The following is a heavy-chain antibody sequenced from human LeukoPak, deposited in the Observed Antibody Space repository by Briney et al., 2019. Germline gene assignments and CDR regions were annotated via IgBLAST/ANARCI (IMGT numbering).Heavy chain of an antibody. CDR3: ARGGPDTAVGGIPFDC. CDR1: GFTFSDYG. D-gene: IGHD5-18*01. CDR2: ISSSSSNI. V-gene: IGHV3-48*02. Sequence: PGGSLRLSCAVSGFTFSDYGMHWVRQAPGKGLEWVSYISSSSSNINYGDSVKGRFTISRDNAKNSVYLQMNSLRDEDTAVYNCARGGPDTAVGGIPFDCWGQGTLVTVSS. J-gene: IGHJ4*02.